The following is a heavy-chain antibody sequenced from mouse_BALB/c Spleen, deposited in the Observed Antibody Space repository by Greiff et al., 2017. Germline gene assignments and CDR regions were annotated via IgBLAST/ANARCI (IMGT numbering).Heavy chain of an antibody. Sequence: EVQLQESGAELVKPGASVKLSCTASGFNIKDTYMHWVKQRPEQGLEWIGRIDPANGNTKYDPKFQGKATITADTSSNTAYLQLSSLTSEDTAVYYCARWDVDYAMDYWGQGTSVTVSS. CDR2: IDPANGNT. CDR3: ARWDVDYAMDY. J-gene: IGHJ4*01. CDR1: GFNIKDTY. D-gene: IGHD4-1*01. V-gene: IGHV14-3*02.